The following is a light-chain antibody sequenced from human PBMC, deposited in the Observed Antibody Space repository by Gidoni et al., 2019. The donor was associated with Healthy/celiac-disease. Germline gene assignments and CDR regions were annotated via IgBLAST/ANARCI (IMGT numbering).Light chain of an antibody. J-gene: IGKJ5*01. CDR1: QSVLYSSNKKNY. Sequence: DIVMTQSPDSLAVSLGERATINCKSSQSVLYSSNKKNYLAWYQQKPGKPPKLLISWASTRESGVPDRISGSGSGTDFTLTISSLQAEDVALYYCQQYYSTLTFGQGTRLEIK. CDR2: WAS. CDR3: QQYYSTLT. V-gene: IGKV4-1*01.